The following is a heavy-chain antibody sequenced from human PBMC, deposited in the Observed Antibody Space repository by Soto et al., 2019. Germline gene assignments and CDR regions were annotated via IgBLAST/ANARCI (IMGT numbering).Heavy chain of an antibody. CDR2: ISGSGFKK. J-gene: IGHJ1*01. CDR3: ARDSSISGYFQH. V-gene: IGHV3-23*01. CDR1: GFIFENFG. D-gene: IGHD3-3*01. Sequence: PGGSLRLSCAASGFIFENFGMSWVRQAPGKGLEWISSISGSGFKKYYADSVKGRFTISRDNSKNTLYLQMNSLRAEDTAVYYCARDSSISGYFQHWGQGTLVTVSS.